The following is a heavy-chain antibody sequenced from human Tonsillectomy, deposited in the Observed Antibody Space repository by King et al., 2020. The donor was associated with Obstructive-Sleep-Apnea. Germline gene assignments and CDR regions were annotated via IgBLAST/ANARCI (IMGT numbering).Heavy chain of an antibody. V-gene: IGHV3-9*01. CDR3: AKGMLPRTYCGGDCYNPGFDY. D-gene: IGHD2-21*02. CDR2: ISWNSGSI. CDR1: GFTFDDYA. Sequence: VQLVESGGGLVQPGRSLRLSCAASGFTFDDYAMHWVRQAPGKGLEWVSGISWNSGSIGYADSVKGRFTISRDNAKNSLYLQMNSLRAEDTALYYCAKGMLPRTYCGGDCYNPGFDYWGQGTLVTVSS. J-gene: IGHJ4*02.